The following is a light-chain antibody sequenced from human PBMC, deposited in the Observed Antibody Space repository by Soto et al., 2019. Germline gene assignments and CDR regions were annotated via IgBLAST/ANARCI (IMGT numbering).Light chain of an antibody. Sequence: QSALTQPPSVSGSPGQSGTISCTGTSSDVGRYNRVSWYQQPPGTAPKLMICQVSNRPSGVPDRFSGSKSGNTASLTISGLQAEDEADYYCSSYTSSGTWVFGGGTKLTVL. CDR3: SSYTSSGTWV. V-gene: IGLV2-18*02. CDR1: SSDVGRYNR. CDR2: QVS. J-gene: IGLJ3*02.